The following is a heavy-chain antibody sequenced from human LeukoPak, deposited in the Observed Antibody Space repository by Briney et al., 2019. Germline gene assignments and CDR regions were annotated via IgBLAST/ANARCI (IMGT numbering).Heavy chain of an antibody. D-gene: IGHD1-20*01. Sequence: GGSLRLSCAASGFSFSDYYMSWIRQAPGKGLEWVSYISGSDSTMYYADSVKGRFTISRDNAKNSPYLQMNSLRAEDTAVYYCAKSYNWNYFDYWGQGTLVTVSS. CDR1: GFSFSDYY. J-gene: IGHJ4*02. CDR3: AKSYNWNYFDY. V-gene: IGHV3-11*04. CDR2: ISGSDSTM.